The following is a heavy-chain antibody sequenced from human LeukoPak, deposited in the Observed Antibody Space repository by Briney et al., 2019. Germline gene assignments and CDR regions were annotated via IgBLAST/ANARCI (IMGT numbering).Heavy chain of an antibody. CDR1: GGSIRSYY. Sequence: SETLSLTCIVSGGSIRSYYWSWIRQPPGKGLEWIGYIFYAGSTTYNPSLKSRVTISIDTSKNQFSLKLNSVTAADTAVYYCARGERGYSYGPLDYWGQGTLVTVSS. V-gene: IGHV4-59*08. CDR3: ARGERGYSYGPLDY. CDR2: IFYAGST. J-gene: IGHJ4*02. D-gene: IGHD5-18*01.